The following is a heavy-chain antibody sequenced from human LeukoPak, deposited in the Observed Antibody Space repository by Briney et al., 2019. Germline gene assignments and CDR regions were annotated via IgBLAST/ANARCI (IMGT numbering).Heavy chain of an antibody. J-gene: IGHJ6*04. CDR3: ATESPTMVRGVIRGYYYYGMDV. Sequence: ASVTVSCTVSGYTLTELSMHWVRQAPGKGLEWMGGFDPEDGETIYAQKFQGRVTMTEDTSTDTAYMELSSLRSEDTAVYYCATESPTMVRGVIRGYYYYGMDVWGKGTTVTVSS. CDR2: FDPEDGET. D-gene: IGHD3-10*01. V-gene: IGHV1-24*01. CDR1: GYTLTELS.